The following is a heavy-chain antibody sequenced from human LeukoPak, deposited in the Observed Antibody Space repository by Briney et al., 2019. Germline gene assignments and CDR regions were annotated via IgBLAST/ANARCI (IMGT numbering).Heavy chain of an antibody. CDR3: ARDFTGGEYFDS. D-gene: IGHD3-16*01. CDR2: ISPSSTYI. CDR1: GFTFSSFK. Sequence: GGSLRLSCAASGFTFSSFKMTWVRQAPGKGLEGVASISPSSTYIYFVDSLKGRVTVSRDNAKSFLFLHMRSLRPDDTAVYYCARDFTGGEYFDSWGQGALVSVSS. V-gene: IGHV3-21*06. J-gene: IGHJ4*02.